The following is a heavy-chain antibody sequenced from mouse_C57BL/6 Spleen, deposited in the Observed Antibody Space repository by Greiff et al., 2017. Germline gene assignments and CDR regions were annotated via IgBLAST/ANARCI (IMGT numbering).Heavy chain of an antibody. Sequence: VPLQQSGAVLVKPGAPVKLSCTASGFNIKDYYMHGVKQRTEQGLEWIGRFDPEDGETKYAPKFQGKATLTADTSSNTAYQQLSSLTSEDTAVYYCAFSTSFADWGQGTLVTVSA. D-gene: IGHD1-1*01. CDR2: FDPEDGET. CDR3: AFSTSFAD. J-gene: IGHJ3*01. CDR1: GFNIKDYY. V-gene: IGHV14-2*01.